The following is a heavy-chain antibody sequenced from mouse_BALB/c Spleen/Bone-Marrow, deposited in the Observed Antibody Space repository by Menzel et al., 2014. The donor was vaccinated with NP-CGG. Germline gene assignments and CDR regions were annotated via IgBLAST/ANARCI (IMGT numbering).Heavy chain of an antibody. J-gene: IGHJ2*01. CDR3: ARQYYGSSYYFDY. CDR2: ISSGGSYT. D-gene: IGHD1-1*01. V-gene: IGHV5-9-3*01. Sequence: EVQVVESGGGLVKPGGSLKLSCAASGFTFSSYAMSWVRQTPEKRLEGVATISSGGSYTYYPDSVKGRFTISRDNAKNTLYLQMSNLRSEDTAMYYCARQYYGSSYYFDYWGQGTTLTVSS. CDR1: GFTFSSYA.